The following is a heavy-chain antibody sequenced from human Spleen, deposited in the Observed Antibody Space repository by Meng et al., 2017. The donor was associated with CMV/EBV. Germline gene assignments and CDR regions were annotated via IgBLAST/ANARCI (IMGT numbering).Heavy chain of an antibody. D-gene: IGHD4-11*01. CDR1: GFSFRSYW. J-gene: IGHJ6*02. CDR2: ISGDESSA. V-gene: IGHV3-74*01. Sequence: GGSLRLSCAASGFSFRSYWMHWVRQAPGKGLVWVSRISGDESSAGYADSVEGRFTISRDNAKNSLYLQMNSLRAEDMALYYCAKASASYSNYYYGMDVWGQGTTVTVSS. CDR3: AKASASYSNYYYGMDV.